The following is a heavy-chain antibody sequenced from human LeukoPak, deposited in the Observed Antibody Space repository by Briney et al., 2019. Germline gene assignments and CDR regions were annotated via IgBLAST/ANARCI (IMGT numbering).Heavy chain of an antibody. CDR1: GYTFISYG. Sequence: GTSVKVSCKASGYTFISYGISWVRQAPGQGLEWMGWISTGTGDTSYSQNFQGRVTLTTDTSTTTVNMELRSLRSDDTAVYYCARDWYCTSTGCHDTFDIWGQGTMVTVSS. CDR2: ISTGTGDT. CDR3: ARDWYCTSTGCHDTFDI. J-gene: IGHJ3*02. D-gene: IGHD2-2*01. V-gene: IGHV1-18*01.